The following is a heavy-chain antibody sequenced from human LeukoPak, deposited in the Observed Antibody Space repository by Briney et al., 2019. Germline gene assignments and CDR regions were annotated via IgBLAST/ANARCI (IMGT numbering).Heavy chain of an antibody. D-gene: IGHD3-9*01. V-gene: IGHV1-3*01. Sequence: ASVEVSCKASGYTFTSYAMHWVRQAPGQRLEWMGWINAGNGNTKYSQKFQGRVTITRDTSASTAYMELSSLRSEDTAVYYCARGERLAHKAFDIWGQGTMVTVSS. CDR1: GYTFTSYA. CDR3: ARGERLAHKAFDI. J-gene: IGHJ3*02. CDR2: INAGNGNT.